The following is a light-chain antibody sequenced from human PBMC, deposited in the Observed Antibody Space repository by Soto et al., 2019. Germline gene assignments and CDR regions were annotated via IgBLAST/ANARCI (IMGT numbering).Light chain of an antibody. Sequence: QSVLTQPASVSGSPGQSITISCTGTSSDVGDYNYVSWYQQHPGKAPKFLIYEVSNRPSGVSNRFSGSKSGNTASLTISGLQAEDEADYYCSSYTSNSSPFVFGTGTKVTVL. J-gene: IGLJ1*01. CDR3: SSYTSNSSPFV. CDR1: SSDVGDYNY. CDR2: EVS. V-gene: IGLV2-14*01.